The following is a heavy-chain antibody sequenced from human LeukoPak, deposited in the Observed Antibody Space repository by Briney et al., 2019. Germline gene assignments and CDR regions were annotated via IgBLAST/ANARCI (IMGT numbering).Heavy chain of an antibody. CDR2: IYTSGST. V-gene: IGHV4-4*07. D-gene: IGHD3-22*01. CDR3: ARGKDYYDVRGHPTFHY. CDR1: GGSISSYY. Sequence: PSETLSLTCTVSGGSISSYYWSWIRQPAGKGLEWIGRIYTSGSTNYNPSLKSRVTISVDTSKNQISLKLSSVTAADTAVYYCARGKDYYDVRGHPTFHYWGQGTLVTVSS. J-gene: IGHJ4*02.